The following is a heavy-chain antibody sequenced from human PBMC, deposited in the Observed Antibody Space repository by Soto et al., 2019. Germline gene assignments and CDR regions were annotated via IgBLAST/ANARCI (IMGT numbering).Heavy chain of an antibody. CDR3: ARSQGSATSLELYYYYYYGIDV. J-gene: IGHJ6*02. D-gene: IGHD2-2*01. CDR2: IIPIPGTA. CDR1: GGTFGSYA. Sequence: QVQLVQSGAEVKKPGSSVKVSCKASGGTFGSYAISWVRQAPGQGLEWMGGIIPIPGTANYAQKFQGRVRIAADESTSEAYLELSSMRSEDTAVYYCARSQGSATSLELYYYYYYGIDVWGQGAKVTGSS. V-gene: IGHV1-69*01.